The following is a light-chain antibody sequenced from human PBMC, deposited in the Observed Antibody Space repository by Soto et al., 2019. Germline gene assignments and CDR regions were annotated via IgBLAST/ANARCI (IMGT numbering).Light chain of an antibody. J-gene: IGLJ2*01. CDR2: TND. Sequence: QSVLTQPPSASGAPGQRVTISCSGSSSNIGRNAVNWYRQLPGTAPGLLIYTNDLRPSGVPDRFSASRSGTSASLAISGLQSEDEANFYCATWDDSLDGPVFGGGTKLTVL. CDR1: SSNIGRNA. CDR3: ATWDDSLDGPV. V-gene: IGLV1-44*01.